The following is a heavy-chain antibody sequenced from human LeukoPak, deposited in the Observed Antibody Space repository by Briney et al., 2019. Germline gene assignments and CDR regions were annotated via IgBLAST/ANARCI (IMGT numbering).Heavy chain of an antibody. CDR3: ARDRIGRAFDI. V-gene: IGHV3-53*04. J-gene: IGHJ3*02. Sequence: GGSLRLSCAASGFTVSSNYMSWVRQAPGKGLERVSVIYSGGSTYYADSVKGRFTTSRHNSKNTLYLQMNSLRAEDTAVYYCARDRIGRAFDIWGQGTMVTVSS. D-gene: IGHD1-26*01. CDR2: IYSGGST. CDR1: GFTVSSNY.